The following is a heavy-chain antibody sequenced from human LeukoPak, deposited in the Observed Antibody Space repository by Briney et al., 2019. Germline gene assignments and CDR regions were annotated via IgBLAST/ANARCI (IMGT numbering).Heavy chain of an antibody. CDR2: ISTGGST. J-gene: IGHJ1*01. CDR1: GASISSSY. D-gene: IGHD3-22*01. Sequence: SETLSLTCTVSGASISSSYCTWIRQPAGEGLEWIGRISTGGSTTYNPSFKSRVTMSEDMSKNQFSLKLTSVTAADTAVYYCARDQTYYVSSGYYYVTYLQHWGQGILVTVSS. V-gene: IGHV4-4*07. CDR3: ARDQTYYVSSGYYYVTYLQH.